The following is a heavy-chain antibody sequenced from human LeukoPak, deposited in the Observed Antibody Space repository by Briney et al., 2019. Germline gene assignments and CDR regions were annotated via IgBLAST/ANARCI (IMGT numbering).Heavy chain of an antibody. V-gene: IGHV4-30-4*01. Sequence: PSETLSLTCTVSGGSINSGNYYWTRIRQPPGKGLEWIGYVYNTGSTYYNPSLKSRVTISINTSKNQFSLKLSSVTAADTAIYYCARGDSSGYYRWFDPWGQGTLVTVSS. CDR1: GGSINSGNYY. D-gene: IGHD3-22*01. CDR3: ARGDSSGYYRWFDP. J-gene: IGHJ5*02. CDR2: VYNTGST.